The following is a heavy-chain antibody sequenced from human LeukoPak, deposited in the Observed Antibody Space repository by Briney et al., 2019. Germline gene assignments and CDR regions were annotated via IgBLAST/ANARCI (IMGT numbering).Heavy chain of an antibody. CDR2: IKQDGSEK. CDR1: GFTFSGYW. Sequence: GGSLRLSCAASGFTFSGYWTSWVRQAPGKGLEWVANIKQDGSEKYYVDSVKGRFTISRDNAKNSLYLQMNSLRAEDTAVYYCARDSGSYAYWGQGTLVTVSS. V-gene: IGHV3-7*01. J-gene: IGHJ4*02. CDR3: ARDSGSYAY. D-gene: IGHD1-26*01.